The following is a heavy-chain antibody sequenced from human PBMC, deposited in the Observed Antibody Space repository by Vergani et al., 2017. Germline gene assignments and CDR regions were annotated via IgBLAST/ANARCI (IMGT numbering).Heavy chain of an antibody. V-gene: IGHV1-3*01. CDR3: ARAPFWELQGWAWDY. CDR1: GYTFTSYA. Sequence: QVQLVQSGAEVTKPGASVKVSCKASGYTFTSYAMHWVRQAPGQRLEWMGWINAGNGNTKYSQKFQGRVTITRDTSASTAYMELSSLRSEDTAVYYCARAPFWELQGWAWDYWGQGTLVTVSS. J-gene: IGHJ4*02. CDR2: INAGNGNT. D-gene: IGHD1-26*01.